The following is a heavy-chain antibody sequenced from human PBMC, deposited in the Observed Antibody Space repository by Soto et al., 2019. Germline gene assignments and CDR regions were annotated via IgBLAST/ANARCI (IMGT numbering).Heavy chain of an antibody. CDR2: ISWNSGSI. Sequence: EVQLVESGGGLVQPGRSRRLSCAASGFTFDDYAMHWVRQAPGKGLEWVSGISWNSGSIGYADSVKGRFTISRDNAKNSLYLQMNSLRAEDTALYYCAKGEGSSGYYSLFDYWGQGTLVTVSS. D-gene: IGHD3-22*01. CDR3: AKGEGSSGYYSLFDY. J-gene: IGHJ4*02. V-gene: IGHV3-9*01. CDR1: GFTFDDYA.